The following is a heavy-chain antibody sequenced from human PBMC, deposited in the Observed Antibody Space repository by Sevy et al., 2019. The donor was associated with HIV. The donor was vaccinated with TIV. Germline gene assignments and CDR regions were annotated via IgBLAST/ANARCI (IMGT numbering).Heavy chain of an antibody. CDR2: LKHRAYGGKL. J-gene: IGHJ4*02. D-gene: IGHD2-2*02. Sequence: GGSLRLSCTASGFIFSDYAMSWIRQAPGKGLEWVAFLKHRAYGGKLDYAATVQGRLIISRDDSKSIAHLQMNDLKTAETAIDYCTRWKGAAAIFDYWGQGALVTVSS. CDR3: TRWKGAAAIFDY. V-gene: IGHV3-49*03. CDR1: GFIFSDYA.